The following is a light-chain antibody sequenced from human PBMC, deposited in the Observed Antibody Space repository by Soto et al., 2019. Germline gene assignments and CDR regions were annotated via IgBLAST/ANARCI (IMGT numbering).Light chain of an antibody. J-gene: IGLJ3*02. CDR3: AAWDDSLSVV. Sequence: QSVLNQPPSSSGTPGQKVSISCSGSSSNIGNDYVYWYRQLPGTAPKLLIYRNNQRPSEVPDRLSASKSGTSSSLAIIGLRSEDEADYYCAAWDDSLSVVFGGGTKLTVL. CDR1: SSNIGNDY. V-gene: IGLV1-47*01. CDR2: RNN.